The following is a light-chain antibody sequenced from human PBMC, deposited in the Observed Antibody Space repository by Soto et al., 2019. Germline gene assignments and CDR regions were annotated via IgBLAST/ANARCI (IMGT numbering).Light chain of an antibody. Sequence: QSVLTQPPSVSGAPGQRVTISCTGSSSNIGAGYDVHWYQHLPGTAPTLLIYGNNNRPSGVPDRFSGSKSGTSASLAITGLQALDEADYYRQSYDNSLSAYVFGTGTKLTVL. CDR1: SSNIGAGYD. CDR2: GNN. J-gene: IGLJ1*01. V-gene: IGLV1-40*01. CDR3: QSYDNSLSAYV.